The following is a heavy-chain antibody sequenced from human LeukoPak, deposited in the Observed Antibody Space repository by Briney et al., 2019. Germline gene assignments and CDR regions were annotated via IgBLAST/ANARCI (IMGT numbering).Heavy chain of an antibody. CDR3: ARDRDARYLDY. CDR1: RFTFRNHG. D-gene: IGHD6-6*01. V-gene: IGHV3-33*01. J-gene: IGHJ4*02. Sequence: GRSLRLSCAASRFTFRNHGMHWVRQAPGKGLEWVAVIWYDGSNKYYADSVKGRFTISGDNSKNTLYLQMNSLRAEDTAVYYCARDRDARYLDYWGQGTLVTVSS. CDR2: IWYDGSNK.